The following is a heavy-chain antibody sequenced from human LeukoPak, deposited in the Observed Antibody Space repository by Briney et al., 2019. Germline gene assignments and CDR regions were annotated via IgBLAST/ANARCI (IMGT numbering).Heavy chain of an antibody. V-gene: IGHV3-9*01. CDR1: GFTFDDYA. Sequence: GGSLRLSCAASGFTFDDYAMHWVRQAPGKGLEWVSGISWNSGSIGYADSVKGRFTISRDNAKNSLYLQMNSLRAEDTALYYCAKDIMRGTAYYYDSSANDYWGQGTLVTVSS. CDR3: AKDIMRGTAYYYDSSANDY. CDR2: ISWNSGSI. D-gene: IGHD3-22*01. J-gene: IGHJ4*02.